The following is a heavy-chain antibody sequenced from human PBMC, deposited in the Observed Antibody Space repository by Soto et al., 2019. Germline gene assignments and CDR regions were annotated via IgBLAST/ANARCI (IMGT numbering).Heavy chain of an antibody. CDR3: AGAKAAAAGRNPKAS. V-gene: IGHV3-48*01. CDR2: ISSSSSTI. J-gene: IGHJ5*02. D-gene: IGHD6-13*01. Sequence: GGSLRLSCAASGFTFSSYSMNWVRQAPGKGLEWVSYISSSSSTIYYADSVKGRFTISRDNAKNSLYLQMNSLRAEDTAVYYYAGAKAAAAGRNPKASWARGTLVTVSS. CDR1: GFTFSSYS.